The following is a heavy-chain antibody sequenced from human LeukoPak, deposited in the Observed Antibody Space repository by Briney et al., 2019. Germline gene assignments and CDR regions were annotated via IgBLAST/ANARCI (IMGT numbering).Heavy chain of an antibody. D-gene: IGHD3-10*01. J-gene: IGHJ4*02. CDR3: ARDLRGSGSLDY. V-gene: IGHV3-74*01. Sequence: GGSLRLSCAASGFTFSSYAMSWVRQAPGKGLVWVSRINSDGSSTAYADSVRGRFTFSRDNAKNTLYLQMNSLRAEDTAVYYCARDLRGSGSLDYWGQGTLVTVSS. CDR1: GFTFSSYA. CDR2: INSDGSST.